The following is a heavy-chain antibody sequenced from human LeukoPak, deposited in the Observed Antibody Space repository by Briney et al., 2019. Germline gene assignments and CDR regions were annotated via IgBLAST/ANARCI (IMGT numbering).Heavy chain of an antibody. J-gene: IGHJ4*02. CDR1: GGSISSSNW. CDR2: IYHSGST. Sequence: PSETLSLTCAVSGGSISSSNWWSWVRQPPGKGLEWIGEIYHSGSTNYNPSLKSRVTMSVDTSKNQFSLKLSSVTAADTAVFYCAREDILTGYWFQGRFDYWGQGTLVTVSS. D-gene: IGHD3-9*01. CDR3: AREDILTGYWFQGRFDY. V-gene: IGHV4-4*02.